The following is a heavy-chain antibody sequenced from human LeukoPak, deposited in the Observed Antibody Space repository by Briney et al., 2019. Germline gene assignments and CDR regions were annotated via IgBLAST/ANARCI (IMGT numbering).Heavy chain of an antibody. CDR2: ISLDGSKT. Sequence: PGRSLRLSCAASGFTFSSYAIHWVRQAPGKRLEWVADISLDGSKTYYTDSVKGRFSITRDNSKNTLNLQMNSLRVEDTAVYYCARGVGPTIGAFDIWGQGTMVTVS. D-gene: IGHD1-26*01. CDR1: GFTFSSYA. V-gene: IGHV3-30-3*01. J-gene: IGHJ3*02. CDR3: ARGVGPTIGAFDI.